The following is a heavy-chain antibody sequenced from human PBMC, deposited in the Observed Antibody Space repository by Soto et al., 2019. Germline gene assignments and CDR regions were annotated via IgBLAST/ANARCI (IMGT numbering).Heavy chain of an antibody. V-gene: IGHV3-53*02. Sequence: EVQLVETGGGLIQPGGSLRLSCAASGFTVSNTYMTWVRQPPGKGLECVSVIYTAGGTNYADSVKGRFIISRDNSKNSLYFQMNSLRAEDTAVYYCARALPVAKGGFDTWGQGTLVTVSS. D-gene: IGHD2-2*01. CDR2: IYTAGGT. J-gene: IGHJ5*02. CDR3: ARALPVAKGGFDT. CDR1: GFTVSNTY.